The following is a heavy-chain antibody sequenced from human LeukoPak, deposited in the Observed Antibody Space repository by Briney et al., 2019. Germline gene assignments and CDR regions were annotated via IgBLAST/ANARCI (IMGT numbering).Heavy chain of an antibody. CDR3: AKDQGIQLWLRYTFDI. Sequence: PGRSLRLSCAASGFTLSSHGMHWVRQAPGKGLEWVAVISYDGSNKYYADSVKGRFTISRDNSKSTLYLQMNSLRAEDTAVYYCAKDQGIQLWLRYTFDIWGQGTMVTVSS. D-gene: IGHD5-18*01. J-gene: IGHJ3*02. CDR1: GFTLSSHG. V-gene: IGHV3-30*18. CDR2: ISYDGSNK.